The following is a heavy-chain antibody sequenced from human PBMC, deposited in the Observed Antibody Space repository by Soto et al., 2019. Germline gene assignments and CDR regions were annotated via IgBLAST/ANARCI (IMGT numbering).Heavy chain of an antibody. CDR2: FDPKDGLP. D-gene: IGHD6-19*01. Sequence: ASVKVSCKVSGHKVTELSIYWMRQSPGTGLECMGGFDPKDGLPVYAQNFEGRVTMTEDASTDTAYMELRSLRSDDTAVYYCARDQVAGRPVSHYYYYGMDVWGQGTTVTVSS. CDR1: GHKVTELS. V-gene: IGHV1-24*01. CDR3: ARDQVAGRPVSHYYYYGMDV. J-gene: IGHJ6*02.